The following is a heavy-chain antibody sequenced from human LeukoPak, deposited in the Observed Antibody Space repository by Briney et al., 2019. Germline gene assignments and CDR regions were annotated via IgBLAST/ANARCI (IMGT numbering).Heavy chain of an antibody. CDR1: GGSISSGGYS. D-gene: IGHD3-10*01. CDR3: ASRGYGSGSYIQYFDY. CDR2: IYYSGST. J-gene: IGHJ4*02. V-gene: IGHV4-30-4*07. Sequence: SETLSLTCAVSGGSISSGGYSWSWIRQPPGKGLEWIGYIYYSGSTYYNPSLKSRVTISVDTSKNQFSLKLSSVTAADTAVYYCASRGYGSGSYIQYFDYWGQGTLVTVSS.